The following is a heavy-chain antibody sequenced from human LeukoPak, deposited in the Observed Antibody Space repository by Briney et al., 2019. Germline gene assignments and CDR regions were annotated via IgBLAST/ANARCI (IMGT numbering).Heavy chain of an antibody. CDR1: GGSISSSSYY. D-gene: IGHD2-2*01. V-gene: IGHV4-39*01. J-gene: IGHJ4*02. CDR2: IYYSGST. CDR3: ARLAVVPAADFDY. Sequence: SETLSLTCTVSGGSISSSSYYWGWIRQPPGKGLEWIGSIYYSGSTYYNPSLKSRVTISVDTSKNQFSLKLSSVTAADTAVYYCARLAVVPAADFDYWGQGTLVTVSS.